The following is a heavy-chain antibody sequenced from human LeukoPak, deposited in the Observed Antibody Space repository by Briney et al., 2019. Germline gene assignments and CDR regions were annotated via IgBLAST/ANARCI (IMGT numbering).Heavy chain of an antibody. Sequence: GGSVRLSCAASGFTFSSYEMNGVRQAPGKGLEWVSYISSSGSSIYYADSVKGRFTISRGNAKNSLYLQMNSLRAEDTAVYYCARDSGSLRGAFDIWGRGTMVTVSS. J-gene: IGHJ3*02. D-gene: IGHD1-26*01. CDR1: GFTFSSYE. V-gene: IGHV3-48*03. CDR3: ARDSGSLRGAFDI. CDR2: ISSSGSSI.